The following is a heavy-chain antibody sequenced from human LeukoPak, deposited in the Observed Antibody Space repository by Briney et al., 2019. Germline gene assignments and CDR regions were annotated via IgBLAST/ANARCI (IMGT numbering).Heavy chain of an antibody. CDR3: ARCYSSGWQTIEYFDY. J-gene: IGHJ4*02. CDR2: IYSGGST. CDR1: GFTFRAYA. V-gene: IGHV3-53*04. Sequence: PGGSLRLSCEASGFTFRAYAMTWVRQAPGKGLEWVSVIYSGGSTYYADSVKGRFTISTHNSKNTLYLQMNSLRAEDTAVYFCARCYSSGWQTIEYFDYWGQGTLVTVSS. D-gene: IGHD6-19*01.